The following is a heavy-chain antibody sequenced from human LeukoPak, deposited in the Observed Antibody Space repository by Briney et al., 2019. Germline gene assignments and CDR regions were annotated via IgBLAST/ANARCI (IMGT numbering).Heavy chain of an antibody. CDR1: GYTLTELS. J-gene: IGHJ6*02. CDR3: ATDRDYYYYYGMDV. V-gene: IGHV1-24*01. Sequence: GASVKVSCKVSGYTLTELSMHWVRQAPGKGLEWMGGFDPEDGETIYAQKFQGRVTMTEDTSTDTAYMELSSLRSEDTAVYYCATDRDYYYYYGMDVWGQGTTVTVSS. CDR2: FDPEDGET.